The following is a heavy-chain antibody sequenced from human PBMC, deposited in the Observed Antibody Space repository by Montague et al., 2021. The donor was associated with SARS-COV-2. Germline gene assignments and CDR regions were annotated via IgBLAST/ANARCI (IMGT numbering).Heavy chain of an antibody. CDR1: GGSISSYY. V-gene: IGHV4-59*01. CDR2: IYYSGST. J-gene: IGHJ6*03. Sequence: SETLSLTCTVSGGSISSYYWSWIRQPPGKGLEWIGYIYYSGSTNYNPSLKSRVTISVDTSKNQFSLKLSSVTAADTAVYYCARAQGAGYSSGWYNYYYYMDVRGKGTTVTVSS. CDR3: ARAQGAGYSSGWYNYYYYMDV. D-gene: IGHD6-19*01.